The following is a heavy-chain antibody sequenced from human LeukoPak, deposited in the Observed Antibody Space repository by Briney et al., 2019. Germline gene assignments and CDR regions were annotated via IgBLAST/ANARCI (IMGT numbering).Heavy chain of an antibody. D-gene: IGHD2-15*01. J-gene: IGHJ4*02. CDR1: GGSFSSYA. Sequence: PGASVKVSCKASGGSFSSYAISWVRQAPGQGLEWMGWINTNTGNPTYAQGFTGRFVFSLDTSVSTAYLHISSLKAEDTAVYYCARGTCSGGSCSYAYWGQGTLVTVSS. CDR2: INTNTGNP. CDR3: ARGTCSGGSCSYAY. V-gene: IGHV7-4-1*02.